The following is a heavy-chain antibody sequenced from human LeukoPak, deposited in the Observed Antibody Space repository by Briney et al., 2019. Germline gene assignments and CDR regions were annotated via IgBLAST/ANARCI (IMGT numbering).Heavy chain of an antibody. CDR3: TRGAGWLIDY. D-gene: IGHD3-16*01. CDR2: FHNSGTS. V-gene: IGHV4-59*01. J-gene: IGHJ4*02. Sequence: SETLSLTCTVSDDSISDYYRGWIRQPPGKGPEWIGYFHNSGTSTYNPSLKSRVTISADTSKNQFSLKLNSLTTADTAVYYCTRGAGWLIDYWGQGTLVTVSS. CDR1: DDSISDYY.